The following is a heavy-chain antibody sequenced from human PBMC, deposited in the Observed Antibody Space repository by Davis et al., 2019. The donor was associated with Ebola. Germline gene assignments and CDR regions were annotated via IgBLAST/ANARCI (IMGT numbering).Heavy chain of an antibody. V-gene: IGHV3-21*01. Sequence: GESLKISCVVSGFTFSSYAMTWARQAPGKGLEWVSSISSSGSYIYYADSVKGRFTISRDNAKNSLSLQMNSLRDEDTAVYYCVGDGSSTSSDYWGQGTLVTVSS. CDR2: ISSSGSYI. CDR3: VGDGSSTSSDY. CDR1: GFTFSSYA. D-gene: IGHD6-6*01. J-gene: IGHJ4*02.